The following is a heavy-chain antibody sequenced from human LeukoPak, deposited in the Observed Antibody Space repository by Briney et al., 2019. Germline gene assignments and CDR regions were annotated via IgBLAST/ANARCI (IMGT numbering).Heavy chain of an antibody. CDR2: IYSGGST. Sequence: GGSLRPSCAASGFTVGSNYMSWVRQAPGQGLEWVSVIYSGGSTYYAGSVKGRFTISRDNSKNTLYLQINSLRAEDTAVYYCARGGPNYSYGLDYWGQGTLVTVSS. V-gene: IGHV3-53*01. CDR1: GFTVGSNY. CDR3: ARGGPNYSYGLDY. J-gene: IGHJ4*02. D-gene: IGHD5-18*01.